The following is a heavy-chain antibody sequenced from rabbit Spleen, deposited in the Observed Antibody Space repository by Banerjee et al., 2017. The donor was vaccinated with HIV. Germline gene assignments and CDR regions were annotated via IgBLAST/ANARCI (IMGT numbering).Heavy chain of an antibody. J-gene: IGHJ4*01. CDR1: GFDISKYG. D-gene: IGHD1-1*01. V-gene: IGHV1S47*01. CDR2: IYPTTDTT. CDR3: AREDVGGSIIL. Sequence: QEQLVESGGGLVQPGGSLKLSCTVSGFDISKYGVTWVRQAPGKGLEWIGIIYPTTDTTYYASWVNGRFTISSDNAQKTVDLQMNSLTAADTATYFCAREDVGGSIILWGPGTLVTVS.